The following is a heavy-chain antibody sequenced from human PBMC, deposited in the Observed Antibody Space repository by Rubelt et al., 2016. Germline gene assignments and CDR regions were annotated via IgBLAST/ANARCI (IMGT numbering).Heavy chain of an antibody. CDR1: GFTSSTYW. V-gene: IGHV3-7*01. J-gene: IGHJ4*02. CDR3: VTHGPY. CDR2: INQDGSEK. Sequence: EVQLVESGGGLVQPGGSLRLSCAASGFTSSTYWMSWVRQAPGKGLAWVSNINQDGSEKSYVDSVKGRCTISRENAKKSLCLEMKSLRVEDTAVDYCVTHGPYWGQGTLVTVSS.